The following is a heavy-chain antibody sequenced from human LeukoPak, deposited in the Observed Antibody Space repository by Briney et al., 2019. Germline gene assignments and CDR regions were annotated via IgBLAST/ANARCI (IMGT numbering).Heavy chain of an antibody. D-gene: IGHD5-18*01. Sequence: GGSLRLSCAASGFTFSSYGMHWVRQAPGKGLEWVAFIRYDGSNKYYADAVEGRFTISRDNSKNSLYLHMNGLSTEDTALFYCAKDKYSYGYNFDYWGQGTLVTVSS. V-gene: IGHV3-30*02. CDR2: IRYDGSNK. CDR1: GFTFSSYG. J-gene: IGHJ4*02. CDR3: AKDKYSYGYNFDY.